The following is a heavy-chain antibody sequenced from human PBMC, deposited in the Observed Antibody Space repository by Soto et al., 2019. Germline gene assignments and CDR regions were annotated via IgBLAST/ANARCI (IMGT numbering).Heavy chain of an antibody. D-gene: IGHD2-15*01. CDR1: GGTFSSYA. Sequence: QVQLVQSGAEVKKPGSSVKVSCKASGGTFSSYAISWVRQAPGQGLERMGGIIPIFGTANYAQKFQGRVTITADESTSPAYMELSSLGSEDTAVYYCARGYCSGGSCHSPYYYGMDVWGQGTTVTVSS. CDR2: IIPIFGTA. CDR3: ARGYCSGGSCHSPYYYGMDV. J-gene: IGHJ6*02. V-gene: IGHV1-69*12.